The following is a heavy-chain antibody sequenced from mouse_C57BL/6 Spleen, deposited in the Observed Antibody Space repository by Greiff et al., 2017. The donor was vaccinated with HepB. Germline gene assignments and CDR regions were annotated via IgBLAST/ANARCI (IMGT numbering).Heavy chain of an antibody. CDR2: IYPGDGDT. D-gene: IGHD2-1*01. CDR3: TRGDGNLPYAMGY. Sequence: VQLQQSGPELVKPGASVKISCKASGYAFSSSWMNWVKQRPGKGLEWIGRIYPGDGDTNYNGKFKGKAILTADKSSSTAYMELRSLTSEDSAVYYCTRGDGNLPYAMGYWGQGPSVTVSS. V-gene: IGHV1-82*01. J-gene: IGHJ4*01. CDR1: GYAFSSSW.